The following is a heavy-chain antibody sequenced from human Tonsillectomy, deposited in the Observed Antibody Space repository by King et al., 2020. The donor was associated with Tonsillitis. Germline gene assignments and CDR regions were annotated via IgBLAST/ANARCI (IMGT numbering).Heavy chain of an antibody. J-gene: IGHJ4*02. CDR1: GFIFSNYG. CDR2: ISYDGSNK. D-gene: IGHD6-13*01. Sequence: VQLVESGGGAVQPGRSLRLSCAASGFIFSNYGFYWVRQAPGKGLEWVAIISYDGSNKYYADSVKGRFTISRDNSKNTLYLQMNSLRAEDTAVYYCAKEADEAAAGTKFTDYWGQGTLVTVSS. CDR3: AKEADEAAAGTKFTDY. V-gene: IGHV3-30*18.